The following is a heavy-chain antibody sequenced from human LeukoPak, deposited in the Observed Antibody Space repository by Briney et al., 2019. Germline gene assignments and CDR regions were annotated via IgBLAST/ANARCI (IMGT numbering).Heavy chain of an antibody. D-gene: IGHD3-16*02. CDR2: IKQDGSEK. V-gene: IGHV3-7*01. CDR1: GFTFSSYW. Sequence: GESLRLSCAASGFTFSSYWMSWVRQAPGKGLEWVANIKQDGSEKYYVDSVKGRFIISRDNAKNSLYLQMNSLRAEDTAVYYCARYDYVWGSYRYVDYWGQGTLVTVSS. J-gene: IGHJ4*02. CDR3: ARYDYVWGSYRYVDY.